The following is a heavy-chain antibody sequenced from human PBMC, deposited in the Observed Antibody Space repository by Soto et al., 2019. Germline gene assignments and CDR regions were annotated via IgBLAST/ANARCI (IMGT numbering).Heavy chain of an antibody. CDR1: GYTFTSYA. CDR3: ARSIVVVTADLGFDY. Sequence: ASVKVSCKASGYTFTSYAMHWVRQAPGQRLEWMGWINAGNGNTKYSQKFQGRVTITRDTSASTAYMELSSLRSEDTAVYYCARSIVVVTADLGFDYWGQGTLVTVSS. CDR2: INAGNGNT. V-gene: IGHV1-3*01. D-gene: IGHD2-21*02. J-gene: IGHJ4*02.